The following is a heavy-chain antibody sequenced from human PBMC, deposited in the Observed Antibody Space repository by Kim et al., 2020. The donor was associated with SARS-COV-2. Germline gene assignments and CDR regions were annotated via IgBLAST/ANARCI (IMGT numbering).Heavy chain of an antibody. CDR3: AKDQGLITMVRGVIDSAFDI. D-gene: IGHD3-10*01. J-gene: IGHJ3*02. Sequence: RFTISRDNSKNTLYLQMTSLRAEDTAVYYCAKDQGLITMVRGVIDSAFDIWGQGTMVTVSS. V-gene: IGHV3-23*01.